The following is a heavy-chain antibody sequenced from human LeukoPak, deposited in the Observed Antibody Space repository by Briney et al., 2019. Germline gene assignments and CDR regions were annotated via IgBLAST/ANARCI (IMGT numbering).Heavy chain of an antibody. J-gene: IGHJ5*02. D-gene: IGHD3-10*01. Sequence: PSETLSLTCTVSGGSIGWDYWSWIRQSAGKGLEWIGRIYKSGSTNYNPSFRSRVTMSVDTSKNQVSLRLSSMTAADTAVYFCARVSYNAGSFISRGWFDPWGQGIRVTVSS. CDR1: GGSIGWDY. CDR3: ARVSYNAGSFISRGWFDP. CDR2: IYKSGST. V-gene: IGHV4-4*07.